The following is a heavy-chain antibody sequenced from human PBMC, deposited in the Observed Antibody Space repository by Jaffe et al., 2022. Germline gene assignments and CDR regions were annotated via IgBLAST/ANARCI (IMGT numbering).Heavy chain of an antibody. CDR3: ASEEYYGSGSYYTTDEISGYFDY. Sequence: EVQLVETGGGLIQPGGSLRLSCAASGFTVSSNYMSWVRQAPGKGLEWVSVIYSGGSTYYADSVKGRFTISRDNSKNTLYLQMNSLRAEDTAVYYCASEEYYGSGSYYTTDEISGYFDYWGQGTLVTVSS. CDR1: GFTVSSNY. V-gene: IGHV3-53*02. CDR2: IYSGGST. J-gene: IGHJ4*02. D-gene: IGHD3-10*01.